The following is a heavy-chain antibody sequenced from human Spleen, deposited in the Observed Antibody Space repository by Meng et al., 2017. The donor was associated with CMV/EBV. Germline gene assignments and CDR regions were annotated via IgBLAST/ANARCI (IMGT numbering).Heavy chain of an antibody. V-gene: IGHV1-46*01. J-gene: IGHJ6*02. CDR1: GYTFTSYS. CDR2: NNPSGGST. D-gene: IGHD6-19*01. Sequence: ASVKVSCKASGYTFTSYSMHLVRQAPGQGLEWMGINNPSGGSTTYAQMFQGRVTMTRDTSTSTVYRELSSLRSEDTAVYYCARDRGSQWLAIYYYYGMDVWGQGTTVTVSS. CDR3: ARDRGSQWLAIYYYYGMDV.